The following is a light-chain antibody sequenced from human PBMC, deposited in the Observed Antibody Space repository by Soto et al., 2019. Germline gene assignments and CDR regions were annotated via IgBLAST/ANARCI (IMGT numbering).Light chain of an antibody. Sequence: QLVLTQPPSASGTPGQRVTISCSGSSSNIGSNTVNWYQQLPGTAPKLLIYIDHNRPSGIPDRFSGSKSGTSASLAISGLQSEDEADYYCATWDDDLSAAVFGGGTQLTVL. CDR1: SSNIGSNT. J-gene: IGLJ7*01. CDR2: IDH. CDR3: ATWDDDLSAAV. V-gene: IGLV1-44*01.